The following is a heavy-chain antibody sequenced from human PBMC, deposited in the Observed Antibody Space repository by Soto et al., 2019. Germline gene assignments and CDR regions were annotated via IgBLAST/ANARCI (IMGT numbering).Heavy chain of an antibody. D-gene: IGHD5-12*01. CDR1: GFTFNFFG. Sequence: ESGGGVVQAGRSLRISCAASGFTFNFFGMHWVRQAPGKGLEWVAVISYDGREKYYADSVKGRFTMSRDNSKNMVYLEMSSLRPEDTSVYYCAKERRYSFDAFDIWGHGTMVTVSS. CDR2: ISYDGREK. J-gene: IGHJ3*02. CDR3: AKERRYSFDAFDI. V-gene: IGHV3-30*18.